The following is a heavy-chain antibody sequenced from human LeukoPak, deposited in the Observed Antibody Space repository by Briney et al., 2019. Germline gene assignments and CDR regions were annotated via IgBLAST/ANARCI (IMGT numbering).Heavy chain of an antibody. CDR1: GFTFTDHY. CDR2: ISSGGDII. Sequence: GGSLRLSCAASGFTFTDHYMSWVRQAPGKGLEWVSYISSGGDIIYYADSVKGRFTISRDNAKNSLYLQMNSLRAEDTALYYCALGYSSSWLRGATYGMDVWGQGTTVTVSS. CDR3: ALGYSSSWLRGATYGMDV. J-gene: IGHJ6*02. V-gene: IGHV3-11*01. D-gene: IGHD6-13*01.